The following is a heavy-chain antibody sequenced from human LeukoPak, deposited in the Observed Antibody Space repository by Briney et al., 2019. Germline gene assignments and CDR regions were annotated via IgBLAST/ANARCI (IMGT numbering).Heavy chain of an antibody. J-gene: IGHJ6*03. CDR2: INPSGGST. V-gene: IGHV1-46*01. D-gene: IGHD2-2*02. Sequence: ASVKVSCKASGYTFSSYYMHWVRQAPGEGLEWMGIINPSGGSTSYAQKFQGRVTMTRDMSTSTVHMALSSLRSEDTAVYYCARVAAEVVGVPGAIGFGWLRRDYYYMDVWGKGTPVTVSS. CDR1: GYTFSSYY. CDR3: ARVAAEVVGVPGAIGFGWLRRDYYYMDV.